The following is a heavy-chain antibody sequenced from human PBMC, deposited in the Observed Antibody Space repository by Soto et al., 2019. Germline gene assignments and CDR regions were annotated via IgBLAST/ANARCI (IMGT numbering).Heavy chain of an antibody. Sequence: GSLRLSCAASGFTVSSNYMSWVRQAPGKGLEWVSVIYSGGSTYYADSVKGRFTISRDNPKNTLYLQMNSLRAEDTAVYYCASGGATTLGMDVWGQGTTVTVSS. D-gene: IGHD1-26*01. CDR1: GFTVSSNY. CDR3: ASGGATTLGMDV. V-gene: IGHV3-66*01. J-gene: IGHJ6*02. CDR2: IYSGGST.